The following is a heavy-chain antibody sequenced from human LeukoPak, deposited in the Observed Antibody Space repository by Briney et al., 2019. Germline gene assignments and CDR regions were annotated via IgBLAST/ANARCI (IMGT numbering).Heavy chain of an antibody. Sequence: GGSLRLSCAASGFTFTNYWMSWVRQAPGRGLEWVANIRPDGNDKNYVDSVRGRFTISRDNAKNSLYLQMNSLRGEDTAVYYCARDRLVAVAGTGFSWFDPWGQGTLVTVSS. V-gene: IGHV3-7*01. CDR1: GFTFTNYW. D-gene: IGHD6-19*01. CDR3: ARDRLVAVAGTGFSWFDP. J-gene: IGHJ5*02. CDR2: IRPDGNDK.